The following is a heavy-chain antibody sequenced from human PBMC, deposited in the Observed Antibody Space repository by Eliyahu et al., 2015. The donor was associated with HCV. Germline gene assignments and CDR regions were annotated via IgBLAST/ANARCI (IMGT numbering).Heavy chain of an antibody. V-gene: IGHV4-39*01. Sequence: QLQLQESGPGLVKPSETLSLTCTVSGGSISSSXYYWGWIRQPPGKGLEWIGSIYYSGSTYYNPSLKSRVTISVDTSKNQFSLKLSSVTAADTAVYYCARFGNYGDYAVDYWGQGTLVTVSS. CDR1: GGSISSSXYY. J-gene: IGHJ4*02. CDR3: ARFGNYGDYAVDY. CDR2: IYYSGST. D-gene: IGHD4-17*01.